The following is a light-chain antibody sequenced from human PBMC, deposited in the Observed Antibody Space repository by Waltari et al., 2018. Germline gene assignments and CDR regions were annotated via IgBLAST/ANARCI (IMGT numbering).Light chain of an antibody. CDR3: QQHGTLPAT. CDR1: QRVGSSS. CDR2: RAS. Sequence: EIVLTQSPGTASLSPGERVTLSCRASQRVGSSSLAWYQQKPGQAPRLVIYRASRRATGIPDRCSGSGSGTDFSLTISRLEPEDFAVYYCQQHGTLPATFGQGTKVEIK. J-gene: IGKJ1*01. V-gene: IGKV3-20*01.